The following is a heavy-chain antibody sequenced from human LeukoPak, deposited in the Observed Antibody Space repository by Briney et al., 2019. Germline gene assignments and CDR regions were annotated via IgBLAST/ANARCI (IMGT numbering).Heavy chain of an antibody. V-gene: IGHV3-23*01. Sequence: GGSLRLSCAASGFTFSSYAMSWVRQAPGKGLEWVSAISGSGGSTYYADSVKGRFTISRDNSKNTLYLQMNSLRAEDTAVYYCAKASYYYDSSGPDYWGQGTLVTVSS. D-gene: IGHD3-22*01. CDR2: ISGSGGST. J-gene: IGHJ4*02. CDR3: AKASYYYDSSGPDY. CDR1: GFTFSSYA.